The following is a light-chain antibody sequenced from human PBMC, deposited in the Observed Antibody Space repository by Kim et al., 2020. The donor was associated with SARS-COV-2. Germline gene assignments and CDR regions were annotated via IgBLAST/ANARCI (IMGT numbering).Light chain of an antibody. J-gene: IGKJ4*01. CDR3: QESSNTPPVT. Sequence: CVRDRVTITCRASQNIKNYLNGYQQKPGKAPSLLIYAASSLQSGVPSRFIGSGFGTDFTLTISSLQREDIATYYCQESSNTPPVTFGGGTKVDIK. V-gene: IGKV1-39*01. CDR2: AAS. CDR1: QNIKNY.